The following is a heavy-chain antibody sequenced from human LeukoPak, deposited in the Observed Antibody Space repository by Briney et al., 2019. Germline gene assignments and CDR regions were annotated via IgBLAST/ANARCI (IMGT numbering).Heavy chain of an antibody. J-gene: IGHJ4*02. Sequence: ASVKVSCKASGYTFTGYYMHWVRQAPGQGLEWMGWINPNSGGTNYAQKFQGRVTMTRDTSTSTVYMELSSLRSEDTAVYYCARGSYDYVWGSYRDESLDYWGQGTLVTVSS. D-gene: IGHD3-16*02. CDR3: ARGSYDYVWGSYRDESLDY. V-gene: IGHV1-2*02. CDR1: GYTFTGYY. CDR2: INPNSGGT.